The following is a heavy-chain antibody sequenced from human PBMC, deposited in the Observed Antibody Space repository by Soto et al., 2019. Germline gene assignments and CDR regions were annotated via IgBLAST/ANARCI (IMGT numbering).Heavy chain of an antibody. D-gene: IGHD1-20*01. CDR2: INHSGST. Sequence: QVQLQQWGAGLLKPSETLSLTCAVYGGSFSGYYWSWIRQPPGKGLEWIGEINHSGSTNYNPSLKSRVTISVDTSKNQFSLKLSSVTAADTAVYYCARGDWFNWNDAKSARPLYYWGQGTLVTVSS. J-gene: IGHJ1*01. V-gene: IGHV4-34*01. CDR1: GGSFSGYY. CDR3: ARGDWFNWNDAKSARPLYY.